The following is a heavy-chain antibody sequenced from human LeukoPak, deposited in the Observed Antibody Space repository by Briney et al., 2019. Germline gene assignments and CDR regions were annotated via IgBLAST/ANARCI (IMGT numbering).Heavy chain of an antibody. CDR1: GFTFSSYA. Sequence: GSLRLSCAASGFTFSSYAMHWVRQAPGKGLEWVAVISYDGSNKYYADSVKGRFTISRDNSKNTLYLQMNSLRAEDTAVYYCASGQEDYWGQGTLVTVSS. CDR2: ISYDGSNK. V-gene: IGHV3-30*04. J-gene: IGHJ4*02. CDR3: ASGQEDY.